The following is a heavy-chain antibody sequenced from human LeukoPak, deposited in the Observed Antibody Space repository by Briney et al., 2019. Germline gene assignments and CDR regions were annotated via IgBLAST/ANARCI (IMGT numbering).Heavy chain of an antibody. V-gene: IGHV3-30*02. J-gene: IGHJ4*02. CDR2: IRYDGSNK. D-gene: IGHD6-6*01. CDR3: AKDLTAARPEGFDY. Sequence: PGGSLRLSCAASGFTFSSYGMHWVRQAPGKGLEWVAFIRYDGSNKYYADSVKGRFTISRDNSKNTLYLQMNSLRAEDTAVYYCAKDLTAARPEGFDYWGQGTLVTVSS. CDR1: GFTFSSYG.